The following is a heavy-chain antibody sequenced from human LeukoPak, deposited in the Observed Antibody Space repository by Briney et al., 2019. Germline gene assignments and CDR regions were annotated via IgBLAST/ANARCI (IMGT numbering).Heavy chain of an antibody. CDR3: AANYYDNSGYYPFDP. V-gene: IGHV4-59*01. J-gene: IGHJ5*02. CDR2: IYYSGNT. CDR1: GGSISTYY. D-gene: IGHD3-22*01. Sequence: TSETLSLTCTVSGGSISTYYWSWIRQPPGKGLEWIGYIYYSGNTNYNPSLKSRVTISVDTSRNQFSLKLSSVTAADTAVYYCAANYYDNSGYYPFDPWGQGTLVTVSS.